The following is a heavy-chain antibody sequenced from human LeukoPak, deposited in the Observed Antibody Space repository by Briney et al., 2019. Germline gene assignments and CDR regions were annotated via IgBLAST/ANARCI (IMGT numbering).Heavy chain of an antibody. CDR2: ISGSGDST. J-gene: IGHJ4*02. Sequence: GGSLRLSCAASGFTFSSYVMTWFRQAPGKGLEWVSVISGSGDSTYYADSVKGRFTISRDNSKNTLYLQMNSLRAEDTAVYYCAQDPGTLIVVPWGQGTLVTVSS. CDR3: AQDPGTLIVVP. D-gene: IGHD3-22*01. CDR1: GFTFSSYV. V-gene: IGHV3-23*01.